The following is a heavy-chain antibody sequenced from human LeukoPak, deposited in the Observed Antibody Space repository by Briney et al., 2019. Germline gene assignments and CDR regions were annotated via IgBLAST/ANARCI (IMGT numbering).Heavy chain of an antibody. CDR2: TYYRSKWYN. J-gene: IGHJ6*03. CDR1: GDSVSSNSAA. V-gene: IGHV6-1*01. Sequence: SQTLSLTCAISGDSVSSNSAAWNWIRQSPSRGLEWLGRTYYRSKWYNDYEVSVKSRITINPDTSKNQFSLQLNSVTPEDTAVYYCARDSDYYGSGSYYYYYYMDVWGKGTTVTISS. D-gene: IGHD3-10*01. CDR3: ARDSDYYGSGSYYYYYYMDV.